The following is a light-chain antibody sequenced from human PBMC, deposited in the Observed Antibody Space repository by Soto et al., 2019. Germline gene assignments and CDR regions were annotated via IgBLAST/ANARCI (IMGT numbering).Light chain of an antibody. V-gene: IGKV3-20*01. CDR2: GES. CDR3: QQYGRSPFT. J-gene: IGKJ3*01. Sequence: EIVLTQSPGTLSLSPGERATLSCRASQSVSSSYLAWYQQKPGQAPRLLIYGESSRATGIPGRFSGSGSGTDFTLTISRLEPEDFAVYYCQQYGRSPFTFGPGTKVEIK. CDR1: QSVSSSY.